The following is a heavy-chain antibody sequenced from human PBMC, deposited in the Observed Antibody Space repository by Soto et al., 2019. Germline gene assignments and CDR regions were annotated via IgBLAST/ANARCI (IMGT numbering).Heavy chain of an antibody. J-gene: IGHJ3*02. CDR3: TSLESEGAFDI. V-gene: IGHV3-73*02. Sequence: EVQLVESGGGLVQPGGSLKLSCAASGFTFSGSAMHWVRQASGKGLEWVGRIRSKANSYATAYAASVKGRFTISRDDSKDTAYLQMNSLKTEDTAVYYCTSLESEGAFDIWGQGTMVTVSS. CDR2: IRSKANSYAT. CDR1: GFTFSGSA.